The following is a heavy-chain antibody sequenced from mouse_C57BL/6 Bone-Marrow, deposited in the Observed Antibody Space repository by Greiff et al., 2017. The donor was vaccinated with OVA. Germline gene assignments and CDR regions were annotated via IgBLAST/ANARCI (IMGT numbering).Heavy chain of an antibody. J-gene: IGHJ1*03. CDR1: GFTFTDYY. Sequence: EVHLVESGGGLVQPGGSLSLSCAASGFTFTDYYMSWVRQPPGKALEWLGFIRNKANGYTTEYSASVKGRFTISRDNSQSILYLQMNALRAEDSATYYCARYYGSSYWYFDVWGTGTTVTVSS. D-gene: IGHD1-1*01. CDR3: ARYYGSSYWYFDV. V-gene: IGHV7-3*01. CDR2: IRNKANGYTT.